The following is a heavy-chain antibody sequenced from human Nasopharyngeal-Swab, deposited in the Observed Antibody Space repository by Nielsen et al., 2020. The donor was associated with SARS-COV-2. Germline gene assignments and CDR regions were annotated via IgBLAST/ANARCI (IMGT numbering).Heavy chain of an antibody. CDR3: ARVKGIAAANYYYGMDV. CDR2: INHSGST. D-gene: IGHD6-13*01. J-gene: IGHJ6*02. CDR1: GGSFSGYY. V-gene: IGHV4-34*01. Sequence: SDTLSLTCAVYGGSFSGYYWSWIRQPPGKGLEWIGEINHSGSTNYNPSLKSRVTISVDTSKNQFSLKLSSVTAADTAVYYCARVKGIAAANYYYGMDVWGQGTTVTVSS.